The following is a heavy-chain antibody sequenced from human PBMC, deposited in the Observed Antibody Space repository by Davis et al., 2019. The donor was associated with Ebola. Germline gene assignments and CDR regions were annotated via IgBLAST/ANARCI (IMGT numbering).Heavy chain of an antibody. CDR3: MSVGTTR. D-gene: IGHD1-26*01. V-gene: IGHV3-72*01. CDR1: GLPFSDHY. CDR2: IKNEANGYTT. J-gene: IGHJ4*02. Sequence: PGGSLRLSCAASGLPFSDHYFDWVRQAPGKGLEWVGRIKNEANGYTTEYAASVKGRFTISRDDSKDSLYLQMNSLKTEDTVAYYCMSVGTTRWGQGTLVTVSS.